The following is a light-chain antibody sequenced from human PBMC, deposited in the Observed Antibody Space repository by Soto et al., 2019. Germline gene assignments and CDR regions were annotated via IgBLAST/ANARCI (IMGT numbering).Light chain of an antibody. CDR3: SSYAGSNTVL. V-gene: IGLV2-8*01. CDR2: EVT. J-gene: IGLJ2*01. Sequence: QSALTQPPSASGSPGQSVTISCTGNSSDVGGYNCVSWYQQHPGKAPQLMIYEVTKRPSGVPDRFSGSKSGNTASLTVSGLQAEDEADYYCSSYAGSNTVLFGGGTKVTVL. CDR1: SSDVGGYNC.